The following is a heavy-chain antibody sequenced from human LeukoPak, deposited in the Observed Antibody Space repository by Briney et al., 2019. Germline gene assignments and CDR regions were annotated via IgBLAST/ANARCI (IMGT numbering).Heavy chain of an antibody. CDR2: INPNSGGT. Sequence: GASVKVSCKASGYTFTGYYMHWVRQAPGQGLEWMGWINPNSGGTNYAQKFQGRVTMTRDTSISTAYMELRRLRSDDTAVYYCARDRHVLLWFGELNYYGMDVWGQGTTVTVSS. CDR1: GYTFTGYY. D-gene: IGHD3-10*01. V-gene: IGHV1-2*02. CDR3: ARDRHVLLWFGELNYYGMDV. J-gene: IGHJ6*02.